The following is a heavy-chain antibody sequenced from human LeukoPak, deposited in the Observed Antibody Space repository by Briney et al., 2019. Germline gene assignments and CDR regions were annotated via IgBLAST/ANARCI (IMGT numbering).Heavy chain of an antibody. J-gene: IGHJ3*02. CDR1: GFTFTNHA. CDR3: ASRTWTGAGYYAFDI. CDR2: EGSAGGT. V-gene: IGHV3-23*01. D-gene: IGHD3/OR15-3a*01. Sequence: AGGSLRLSCAASGFTFTNHAVSWVRQAPGKGLEWVSAEGSAGGTYYADSVRGRFTISRDNYENTLSLHMNSLRVEDTAVYYCASRTWTGAGYYAFDIWGQGTMVTVSS.